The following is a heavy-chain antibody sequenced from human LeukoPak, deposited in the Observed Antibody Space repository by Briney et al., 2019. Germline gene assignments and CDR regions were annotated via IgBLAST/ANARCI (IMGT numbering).Heavy chain of an antibody. V-gene: IGHV4-34*01. CDR1: GGSFSGYY. Sequence: PSETLSLTCAVYGGSFSGYYWSWIRQPPGKGLEWIGEINHSGSTNYNPSLKSRVTISVDTSKNQFSLKLSSVTAADTAVYYCARGRGRPTIFGVVIQNWFDPWGQGTLVTVSS. D-gene: IGHD3-3*01. CDR2: INHSGST. CDR3: ARGRGRPTIFGVVIQNWFDP. J-gene: IGHJ5*02.